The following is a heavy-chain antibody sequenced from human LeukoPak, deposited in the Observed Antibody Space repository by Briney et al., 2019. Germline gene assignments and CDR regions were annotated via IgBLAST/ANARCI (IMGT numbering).Heavy chain of an antibody. J-gene: IGHJ4*02. CDR1: GGSISSGSYY. CDR2: IYTSGST. D-gene: IGHD7-27*01. Sequence: KPSETLSLTCTVSGGSISSGSYYWSWIRQPAGKGLEWIGRIYTSGSTNYNPSLKSRVTMSVDTSKNQFSLKLSSVTAADTAVYYCARDSDWGVDYWGQGTLVTVSS. V-gene: IGHV4-61*02. CDR3: ARDSDWGVDY.